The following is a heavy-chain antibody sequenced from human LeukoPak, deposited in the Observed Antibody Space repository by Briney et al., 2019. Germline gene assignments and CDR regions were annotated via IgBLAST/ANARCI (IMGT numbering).Heavy chain of an antibody. CDR1: GGSISSSSYY. J-gene: IGHJ4*02. V-gene: IGHV4-39*07. CDR2: IYYSGST. D-gene: IGHD4/OR15-4a*01. CDR3: ARGRPMVGFDY. Sequence: SETLSLTCTVSGGSISSSSYYWGWIRQPPGKGLEWIGSIYYSGSTYYNPSPKSRVTISVDTSKNQYSLKLSSVTAADTAVYYCARGRPMVGFDYWGQGTLVTVSS.